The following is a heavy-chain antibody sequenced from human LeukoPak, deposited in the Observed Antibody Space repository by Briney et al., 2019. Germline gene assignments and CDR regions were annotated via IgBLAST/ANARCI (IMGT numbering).Heavy chain of an antibody. V-gene: IGHV1-18*01. J-gene: IGHJ3*02. Sequence: ASVKVSCTASGGTFSSYAISWVRQAPGQGLEWMGWIGTYNGNTKYAQEFQGRVTMTTDTSTSTGYMELRNLRSDDTAVYFCVREWDHTRMTFDIWGQGTMVTVSS. CDR2: IGTYNGNT. CDR1: GGTFSSYA. D-gene: IGHD1-26*01. CDR3: VREWDHTRMTFDI.